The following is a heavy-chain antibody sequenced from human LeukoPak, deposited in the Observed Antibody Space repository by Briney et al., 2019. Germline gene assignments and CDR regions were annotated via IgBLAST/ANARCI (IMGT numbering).Heavy chain of an antibody. CDR1: GFTFSSYP. D-gene: IGHD3-3*01. Sequence: PGGSLRLSCVVSGFTFSSYPMSWVRQAPGKGLEWVSAISGSGGSTYYADSVKGRFTISRDNSKNTLYLQMNSLRAEDTAVYYCAKDFGLGIFGVVIATSFDYWGQGTLVTVSS. J-gene: IGHJ4*02. CDR2: ISGSGGST. CDR3: AKDFGLGIFGVVIATSFDY. V-gene: IGHV3-23*01.